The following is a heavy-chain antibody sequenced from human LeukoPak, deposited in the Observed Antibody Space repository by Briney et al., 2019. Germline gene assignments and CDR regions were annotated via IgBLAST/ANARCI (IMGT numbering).Heavy chain of an antibody. V-gene: IGHV1-8*01. J-gene: IGHJ3*02. Sequence: ASVKVSCKASGFTFTSHDYNWVRQATGQGLEWMGWMNPNSGNTGYAQRFQGRVTMTRDTSITTVYMELSSLTSEDTAVYYCVGGRRGATASDYSFCIWGQRANGTLSS. CDR2: MNPNSGNT. CDR3: VGGRRGATASDYSFCI. CDR1: GFTFTSHD. D-gene: IGHD3-10*01.